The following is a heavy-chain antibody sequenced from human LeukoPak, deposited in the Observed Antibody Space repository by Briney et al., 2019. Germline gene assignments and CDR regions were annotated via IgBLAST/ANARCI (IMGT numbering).Heavy chain of an antibody. D-gene: IGHD3-9*01. CDR2: ISTYNANT. J-gene: IGHJ4*02. Sequence: ASVKVSCKASGYTFTNYGISWVRQAPGQGLEWMGWISTYNANTNYAQKLQGRLTMTRDMSTSTVYMELSSLRSEDTAVYYCARGSRPVYNLLTGKRYFDYWGQGTLLTVSS. CDR1: GYTFTNYG. CDR3: ARGSRPVYNLLTGKRYFDY. V-gene: IGHV1-18*01.